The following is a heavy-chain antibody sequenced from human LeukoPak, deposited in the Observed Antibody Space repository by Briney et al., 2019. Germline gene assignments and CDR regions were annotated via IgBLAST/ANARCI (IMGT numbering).Heavy chain of an antibody. CDR3: ARGPRNYGGRLDY. CDR2: IYYTGSA. J-gene: IGHJ4*02. Sequence: PSETLSLTCTVSGGSIINTDYRWDWIRQAPGKGLEWIGTIYYTGSADYNPSLNSRATISVDTSKNQFSLKVTSVTAADTAVYYCARGPRNYGGRLDYWGQGTLVTVSS. D-gene: IGHD4-23*01. V-gene: IGHV4-39*01. CDR1: GGSIINTDYR.